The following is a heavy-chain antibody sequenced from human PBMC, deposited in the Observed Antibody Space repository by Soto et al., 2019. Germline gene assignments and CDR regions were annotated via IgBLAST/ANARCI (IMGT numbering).Heavy chain of an antibody. CDR3: AKDLEYCSGGSCNGDY. CDR1: GFTFSSYG. Sequence: GGSLRLSCAASGFTFSSYGMHWVRQAPGKGLEWVAVISYDGSNKYYADSVKGRFTISRDNSKNTLYLQMNSLRAEDTAVYYCAKDLEYCSGGSCNGDYWGQGTLVTVSS. D-gene: IGHD2-15*01. CDR2: ISYDGSNK. V-gene: IGHV3-30*18. J-gene: IGHJ4*02.